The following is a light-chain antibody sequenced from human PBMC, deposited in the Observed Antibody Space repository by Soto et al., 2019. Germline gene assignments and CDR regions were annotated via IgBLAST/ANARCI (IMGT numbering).Light chain of an antibody. V-gene: IGKV3-15*01. Sequence: EIVMTQSPATLSVSPGESATLSCRASQSVNTTLAGYQQKPGRAPRLLIHGASTRATGIPARFSGSGSGTEFTLNISSLQSEDFAVYYCQQYNNWPPHTFGQGTKLEIK. CDR2: GAS. J-gene: IGKJ2*01. CDR3: QQYNNWPPHT. CDR1: QSVNTT.